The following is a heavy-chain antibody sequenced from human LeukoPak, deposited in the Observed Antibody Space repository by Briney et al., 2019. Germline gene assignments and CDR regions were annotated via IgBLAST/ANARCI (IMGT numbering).Heavy chain of an antibody. D-gene: IGHD2-2*02. CDR3: ARDLVVVVPPAIHSWFDP. Sequence: GGSLRLSCAASGFTFSSYSMDWVRQAPGKGLEWVSYISSSSSTIYYADSVKGRFTISRDNAKNSLYLRMNSLRAEDTAVYYCARDLVVVVPPAIHSWFDPWGQGTLVTVSS. J-gene: IGHJ5*02. CDR2: ISSSSSTI. V-gene: IGHV3-48*01. CDR1: GFTFSSYS.